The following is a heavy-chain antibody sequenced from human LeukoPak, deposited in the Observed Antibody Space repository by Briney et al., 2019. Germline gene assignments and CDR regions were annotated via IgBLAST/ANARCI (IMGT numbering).Heavy chain of an antibody. CDR2: INHSGST. CDR1: GGSFSGYY. D-gene: IGHD2-15*01. J-gene: IGHJ4*02. V-gene: IGHV4-34*01. CDR3: ARVAASDDY. Sequence: SSETLSLTCAVYGGSFSGYYWSWIRQPPGKGLEWIGEINHSGSTNYNPSLKSRVAISVDTSKNQFSLKLSSVTAADTAVYYCARVAASDDYWGQGTLVTVPS.